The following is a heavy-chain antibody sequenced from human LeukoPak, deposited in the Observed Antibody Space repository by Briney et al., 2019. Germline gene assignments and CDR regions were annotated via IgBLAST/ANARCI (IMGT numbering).Heavy chain of an antibody. D-gene: IGHD3-22*01. CDR1: GGSIGSYY. CDR3: ARATSGYYFDF. Sequence: SETLSLTCTVSGGSIGSYYRNWIRQPPGKGLEWIGYVSYSGSTNYNPSLKSRVIMSVDKSKNQFSLKLSSVTAADTAVYFCARATSGYYFDFWDQGTLVTVSS. V-gene: IGHV4-59*01. CDR2: VSYSGST. J-gene: IGHJ4*02.